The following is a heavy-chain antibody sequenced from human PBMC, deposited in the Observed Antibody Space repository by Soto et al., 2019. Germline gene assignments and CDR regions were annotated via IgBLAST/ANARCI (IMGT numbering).Heavy chain of an antibody. J-gene: IGHJ6*03. Sequence: EVQLLESGGGLVQPGGSLRLSCAASGFTFSSYAMSWVRQAPGKGLEWVSAISGRGGSTYYADSVKGRFTISRDNSKNPLYLKMNSLRAEDTAVYYCAKDKDIVATKVYYYLYYMDVWGKGTTVTVSS. D-gene: IGHD5-12*01. V-gene: IGHV3-23*01. CDR3: AKDKDIVATKVYYYLYYMDV. CDR1: GFTFSSYA. CDR2: ISGRGGST.